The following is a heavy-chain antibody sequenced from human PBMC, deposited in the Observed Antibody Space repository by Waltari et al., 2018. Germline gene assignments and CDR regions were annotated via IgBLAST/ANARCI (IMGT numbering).Heavy chain of an antibody. CDR2: INSDGSGT. Sequence: EVQLVESGGGLVQLGGSLRLSCAGSGFTFSSSGVHWVRQAPGKGLVWVSRINSDGSGTSYADSVKGRFTISRDNAKNTLYLQMNSLIAEDTAVYYCGRREGSVTMVRGIDYWGQGTLVTVSS. CDR3: GRREGSVTMVRGIDY. D-gene: IGHD3-10*01. CDR1: GFTFSSSG. V-gene: IGHV3-74*01. J-gene: IGHJ4*02.